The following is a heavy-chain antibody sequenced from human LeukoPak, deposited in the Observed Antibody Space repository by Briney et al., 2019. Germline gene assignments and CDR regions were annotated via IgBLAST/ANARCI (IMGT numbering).Heavy chain of an antibody. CDR2: INWSGGST. J-gene: IGHJ4*02. Sequence: GGSLRPSCSASGFGFGDHGMSWVRQVPGKGLEWVSGINWSGGSTDYADPVRGRFTISRDNAKNSLYLQMDSLTAEDTALYYCARAPITSPFYFDHWGQGTLVTVSS. D-gene: IGHD2-2*01. V-gene: IGHV3-20*04. CDR1: GFGFGDHG. CDR3: ARAPITSPFYFDH.